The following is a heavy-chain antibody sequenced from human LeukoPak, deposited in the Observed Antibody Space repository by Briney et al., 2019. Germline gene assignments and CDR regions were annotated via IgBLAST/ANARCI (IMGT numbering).Heavy chain of an antibody. CDR2: INPNSGGT. CDR1: GYTFTGYY. CDR3: AKYSITMIVVGIDY. D-gene: IGHD3-22*01. Sequence: EASVKVSCKASGYTFTGYYMHWVRQAPGQGLEWMGWINPNSGGTNYAQKFQGRVTMTRDTSISTAYMELSRLRAEDTAVYYCAKYSITMIVVGIDYWGQGTLVTVSS. V-gene: IGHV1-2*02. J-gene: IGHJ4*02.